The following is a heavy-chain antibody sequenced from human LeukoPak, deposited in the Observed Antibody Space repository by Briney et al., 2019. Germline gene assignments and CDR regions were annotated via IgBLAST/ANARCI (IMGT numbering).Heavy chain of an antibody. J-gene: IGHJ1*01. CDR1: GGSFSGYY. Sequence: SETLSLTCAVYGGSFSGYYWSWIRQPPGKGLEWMGEINHSGSTNYNPSLKSRVTISVDTSKNQFSLKLSSVTAADTAVYYCARDESGSYYFQHWGQGTLVTVSS. V-gene: IGHV4-34*01. D-gene: IGHD1-26*01. CDR2: INHSGST. CDR3: ARDESGSYYFQH.